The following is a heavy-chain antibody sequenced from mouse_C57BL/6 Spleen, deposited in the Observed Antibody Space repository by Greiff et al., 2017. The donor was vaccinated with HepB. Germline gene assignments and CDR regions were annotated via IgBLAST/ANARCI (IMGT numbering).Heavy chain of an antibody. Sequence: EVQLQQSGPGLVKPSQSLSLTCSVTGYSITSGYYWNWIRQFPGNKLEWMGYISYDGSNNYNPSLKNRISITRDTSKNQFFLKLNSVTTEDTATYYCARDQLDWYIDVWGTGTTVTVSS. J-gene: IGHJ1*03. D-gene: IGHD3-1*01. CDR1: GYSITSGYY. CDR3: ARDQLDWYIDV. CDR2: ISYDGSN. V-gene: IGHV3-6*01.